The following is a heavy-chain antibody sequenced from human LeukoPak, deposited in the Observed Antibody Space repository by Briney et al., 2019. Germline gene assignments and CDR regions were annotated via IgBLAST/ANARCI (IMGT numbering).Heavy chain of an antibody. CDR1: GGSFSGYY. CDR3: ARGSNFYDSSGYYHPFDY. CDR2: INHSGST. Sequence: SETLSLTCAVYGGSFSGYYWSWIRQPPGKGLEWIGEINHSGSTNYNPSLKSRVTISVDTSKNQFSLKLSSVTAADTAVYYCARGSNFYDSSGYYHPFDYWGQGTLVTVSS. J-gene: IGHJ4*02. D-gene: IGHD3-22*01. V-gene: IGHV4-34*01.